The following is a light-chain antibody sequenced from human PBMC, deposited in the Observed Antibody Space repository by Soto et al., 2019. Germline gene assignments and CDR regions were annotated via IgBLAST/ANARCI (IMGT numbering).Light chain of an antibody. Sequence: QSALTQPASVSGSPGQSIAISCTGTSSDVGGYNYVSWHQQHPGKAPKVLISVVSNRPLGVSNRFSGSKSGNTASLTISGLQPEDEADYYCSSYRSGGTFVFGSGTKVTVL. CDR3: SSYRSGGTFV. CDR2: VVS. CDR1: SSDVGGYNY. V-gene: IGLV2-14*01. J-gene: IGLJ1*01.